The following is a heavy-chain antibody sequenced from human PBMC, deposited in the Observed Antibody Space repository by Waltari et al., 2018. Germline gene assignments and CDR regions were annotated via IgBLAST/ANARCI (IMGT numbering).Heavy chain of an antibody. J-gene: IGHJ4*02. D-gene: IGHD6-6*01. V-gene: IGHV1-8*01. CDR1: GYTFTSYD. Sequence: QVQLVQSGAEVKKPGASVRVSCKASGYTFTSYDINWVRQATGQGLEWMGWMNPNRGDTGYAQKFQGRPTMTRNTSISTAYMELSSLRSEDTAVYYCARVSSIAARRGYYWGQGTLVTVSS. CDR2: MNPNRGDT. CDR3: ARVSSIAARRGYY.